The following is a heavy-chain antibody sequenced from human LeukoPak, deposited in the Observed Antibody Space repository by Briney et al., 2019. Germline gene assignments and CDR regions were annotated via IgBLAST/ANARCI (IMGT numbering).Heavy chain of an antibody. V-gene: IGHV3-23*01. J-gene: IGHJ4*02. CDR1: GFTFSSYA. CDR3: AKRNGYSFDY. D-gene: IGHD2-8*01. Sequence: GGSLRLSCAASGFTFSSYAMSWARQAPGKGLEWVSVITASGGSTFYADSVKGRFTISRDNSKNTLYLQMSSLGADDTAVYYCAKRNGYSFDYWGQGTLVTVSS. CDR2: ITASGGST.